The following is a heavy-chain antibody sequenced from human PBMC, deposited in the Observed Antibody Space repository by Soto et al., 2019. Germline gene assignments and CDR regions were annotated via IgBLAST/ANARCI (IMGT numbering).Heavy chain of an antibody. V-gene: IGHV1-18*01. Sequence: QVQLVQSGAEVKKPGASVKFSFKASGYTFNSYGIRWVRQAPGQGLAWMGGISADNGNTNYAQKLQGRVTMTTATTTGKADMERRSLRYDDTDMYYCARVLDCSGRSCYYWYFDLWGRGTLVTVSS. CDR2: ISADNGNT. CDR1: GYTFNSYG. J-gene: IGHJ2*01. D-gene: IGHD2-15*01. CDR3: ARVLDCSGRSCYYWYFDL.